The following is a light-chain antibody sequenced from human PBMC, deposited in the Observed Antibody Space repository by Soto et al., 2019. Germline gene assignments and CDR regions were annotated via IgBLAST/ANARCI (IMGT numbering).Light chain of an antibody. Sequence: DFQMTQSPSTLSASVGDTVTITCRASQSISNWLAWYQQKPGEAPKLLIYQASSLASGVPSRFSGSGSGTEFTLTVASLQPDDFATYHCQRYNGNSRTFGQGTKVEIK. CDR3: QRYNGNSRT. CDR1: QSISNW. V-gene: IGKV1-5*03. J-gene: IGKJ1*01. CDR2: QAS.